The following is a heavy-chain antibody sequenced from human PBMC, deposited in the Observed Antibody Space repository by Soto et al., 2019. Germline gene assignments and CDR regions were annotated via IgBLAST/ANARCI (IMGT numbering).Heavy chain of an antibody. V-gene: IGHV1-8*01. CDR3: ARTLYGDNVDY. J-gene: IGHJ4*02. CDR2: MNPNSGNT. Sequence: QVQLVQSGAEVKKPGASVKVSCKASGYTFTSYDINWMRQATGQGLEWMGCMNPNSGNTGYAQKFQGRITMTRNTSISTAYMVLISLRSEYTAVYYCARTLYGDNVDYWGQGTLVTVSS. D-gene: IGHD4-17*01. CDR1: GYTFTSYD.